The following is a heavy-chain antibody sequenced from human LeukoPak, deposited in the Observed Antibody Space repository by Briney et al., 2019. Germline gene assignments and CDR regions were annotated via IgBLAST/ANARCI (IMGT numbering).Heavy chain of an antibody. V-gene: IGHV3-23*01. CDR3: TKDRYKIQDY. CDR2: ISVNGVST. Sequence: GGSLRLSCAASGFTFSSYEMNWVRQAPGKGLECVSIISVNGVSTNHADSVKGRFTISRDNSKNTVYLQMNSLRAEDTAVYYCTKDRYKIQDYWGQGTLVTVSS. J-gene: IGHJ4*02. D-gene: IGHD2-2*02. CDR1: GFTFSSYE.